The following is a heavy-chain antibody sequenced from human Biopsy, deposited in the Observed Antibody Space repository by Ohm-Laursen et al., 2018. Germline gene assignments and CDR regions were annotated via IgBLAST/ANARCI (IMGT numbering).Heavy chain of an antibody. Sequence: SLRLSCAASGFTFSSYGMHWVRQAPGKGLEWVSLISNDGDIKYSADSMEGRFTISRDNSRNTLFLQMNSLKAEDKAVYYCAKDRFPYTSGYSSVFEYWGQGTLVTVSS. CDR3: AKDRFPYTSGYSSVFEY. J-gene: IGHJ4*02. V-gene: IGHV3-30*18. CDR2: ISNDGDIK. D-gene: IGHD3-22*01. CDR1: GFTFSSYG.